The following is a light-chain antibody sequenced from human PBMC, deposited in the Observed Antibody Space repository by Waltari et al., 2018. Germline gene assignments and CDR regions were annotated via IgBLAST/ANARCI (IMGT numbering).Light chain of an antibody. Sequence: EIVMTQSPATLSVSPGERATLSCRASQSVRSNLAWYQRKPGQAPRPLIYGASSRATGIPARFSGSGSGTEFTLTISSLQSEDFAVYYCQQYNDWPPWTFGQGTKVEI. V-gene: IGKV3-15*01. CDR3: QQYNDWPPWT. J-gene: IGKJ1*01. CDR2: GAS. CDR1: QSVRSN.